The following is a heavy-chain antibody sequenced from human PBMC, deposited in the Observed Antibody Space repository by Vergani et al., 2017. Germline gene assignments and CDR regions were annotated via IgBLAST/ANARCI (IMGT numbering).Heavy chain of an antibody. J-gene: IGHJ4*02. CDR1: GGTFSSYA. CDR3: ARDYYGSGSCGGKIFDY. CDR2: IIPIFGTA. D-gene: IGHD3-10*01. V-gene: IGHV1-69*01. Sequence: QVQLVQSGAEVKQPGSSVKVSCKASGGTFSSYAISWVRQAPGQGLEWMGGIIPIFGTANYAQKFQGRVTITADESTSTAYMELSSLRSEDTAVYYCARDYYGSGSCGGKIFDYWGQGTLVTVSS.